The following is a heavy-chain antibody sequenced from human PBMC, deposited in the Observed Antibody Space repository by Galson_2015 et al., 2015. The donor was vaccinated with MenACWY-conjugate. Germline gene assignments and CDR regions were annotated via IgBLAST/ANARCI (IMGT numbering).Heavy chain of an antibody. Sequence: SVKVSCKASGGTFSSYAISWVRQAPGQGLEWMGGIIPIFGTANYAQKFQGRVTITADESTSTAYMELSSLRSEDTAVYYCARDDGYCSGGSCLLNYWGQGTLVTVSS. CDR3: ARDDGYCSGGSCLLNY. J-gene: IGHJ4*02. V-gene: IGHV1-69*13. CDR1: GGTFSSYA. D-gene: IGHD2-15*01. CDR2: IIPIFGTA.